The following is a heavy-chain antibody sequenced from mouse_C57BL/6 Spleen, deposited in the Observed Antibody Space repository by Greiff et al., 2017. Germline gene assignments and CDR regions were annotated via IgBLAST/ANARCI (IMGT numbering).Heavy chain of an antibody. CDR1: GYTFTSYW. D-gene: IGHD1-1*01. Sequence: QVQLQQPGAELVKPGASVKLSCKASGYTFTSYWMHWVKQRPGQGLEWIGMIHPNSGSTNYNEKFKSKATLTVDKSSSTAYMQLSSLTSEYSAVYYFARNYGSSYGWYFDVWGTGTTVTVSS. V-gene: IGHV1-64*01. J-gene: IGHJ1*03. CDR3: ARNYGSSYGWYFDV. CDR2: IHPNSGST.